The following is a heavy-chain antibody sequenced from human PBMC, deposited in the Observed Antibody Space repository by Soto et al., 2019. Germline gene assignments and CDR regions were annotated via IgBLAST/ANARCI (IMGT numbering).Heavy chain of an antibody. Sequence: QVQLVQSGTEVKKPGASVKVSCKASGFTFTSYYMHWVRQAPGQGLEWMGIINPSGGTTTYAQNFQDRVTMTRDTSTSTVYMGLSSLRSEDTAVYYCAMRSTEGAYYYMDVWGKGTTVTVSS. J-gene: IGHJ6*03. CDR1: GFTFTSYY. CDR3: AMRSTEGAYYYMDV. CDR2: INPSGGTT. V-gene: IGHV1-46*03. D-gene: IGHD2-2*01.